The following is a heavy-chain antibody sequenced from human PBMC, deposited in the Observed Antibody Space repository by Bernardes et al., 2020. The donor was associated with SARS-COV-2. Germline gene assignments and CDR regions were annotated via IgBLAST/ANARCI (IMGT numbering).Heavy chain of an antibody. V-gene: IGHV4-59*01. CDR1: GVSISNYF. Sequence: TLSLTCTVSGVSISNYFWSWNRQPPGKGLEWSGDISYTGSNAYNPPLKSRVTISRDTSKNHFSLKLNSVTAADTAVYYCARAGMEYYYDSSFDYWGQGTLVTVSS. J-gene: IGHJ4*02. CDR2: ISYTGSN. D-gene: IGHD3-22*01. CDR3: ARAGMEYYYDSSFDY.